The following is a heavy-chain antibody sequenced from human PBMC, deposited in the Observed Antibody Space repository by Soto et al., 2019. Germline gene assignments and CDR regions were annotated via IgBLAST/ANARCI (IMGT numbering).Heavy chain of an antibody. CDR1: GGTFSSYA. J-gene: IGHJ6*02. CDR3: AREWGATDYYYYGMDV. Sequence: QVQLVQSGAEVKKPGSSVKVSCKASGGTFSSYAISWVRQAPGQGLEWMGGIIPIFGTANYAQKVQGRVTITADESTSTAYMELRSLRSEDTAVYYCAREWGATDYYYYGMDVWGQGTTVTVSS. D-gene: IGHD1-26*01. V-gene: IGHV1-69*01. CDR2: IIPIFGTA.